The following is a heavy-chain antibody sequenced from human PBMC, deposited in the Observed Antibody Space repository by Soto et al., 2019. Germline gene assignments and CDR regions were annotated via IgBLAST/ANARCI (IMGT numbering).Heavy chain of an antibody. CDR3: AHLFADSSAYPYAFDV. D-gene: IGHD3-16*01. CDR1: GFSLTTGRSG. Sequence: QVTLKESSPVLVKATETLTLTCSISGFSLTTGRSGVSWIRQPPGKALEWLAHIFSNNERSYSPSLQHRLSISADTSKRQVVVTMTNVGPVDTGTYFCAHLFADSSAYPYAFDVWGQGASVTVS. CDR2: IFSNNER. V-gene: IGHV2-26*03. J-gene: IGHJ6*02.